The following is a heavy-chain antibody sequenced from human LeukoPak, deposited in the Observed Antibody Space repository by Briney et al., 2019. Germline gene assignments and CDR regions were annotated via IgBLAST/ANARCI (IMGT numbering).Heavy chain of an antibody. V-gene: IGHV5-51*01. CDR1: GYSFPSQL. CDR3: AEGYDSSGYPRAQYSQH. Sequence: GDPMKISCKGSGYSFPSQLFGWVGQIPGKGLELMGIIYPGHSDTRHSTSFPGQVTISADKSIRTAYLQSSSPQSSHTAMHYRAEGYDSSGYPRAQYSQHWGQGTLVTVSS. CDR2: IYPGHSDT. D-gene: IGHD3-22*01. J-gene: IGHJ1*01.